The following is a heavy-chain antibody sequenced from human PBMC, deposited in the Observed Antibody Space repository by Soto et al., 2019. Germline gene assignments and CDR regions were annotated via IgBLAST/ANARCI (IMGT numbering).Heavy chain of an antibody. CDR2: INPSGGTT. CDR3: ARAKEIREYSQH. Sequence: ASVKVSCKASGYIFTSYYIHWVRQAPGQGLEWMALINPSGGTTNYAQKFQGRVTITADKSTSTAYMELSSLRSEDTAVYYCARAKEIREYSQHWGQGTLVTVSP. J-gene: IGHJ1*01. V-gene: IGHV1-46*01. D-gene: IGHD4-17*01. CDR1: GYIFTSYY.